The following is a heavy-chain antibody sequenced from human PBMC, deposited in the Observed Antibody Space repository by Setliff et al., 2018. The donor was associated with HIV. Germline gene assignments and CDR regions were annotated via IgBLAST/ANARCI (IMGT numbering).Heavy chain of an antibody. CDR1: GGTFSSYA. V-gene: IGHV1-69*13. CDR3: ARVPRLGVPSDAFDI. J-gene: IGHJ3*02. D-gene: IGHD1-26*01. CDR2: IIPIFGTA. Sequence: SVKVSCKASGGTFSSYAISWVRQAPGQGLEWMGGIIPIFGTANYAQKFQGRVTITADESTSTAYMELSSLRSEDTALYYCARVPRLGVPSDAFDIWGQGTMVTVSS.